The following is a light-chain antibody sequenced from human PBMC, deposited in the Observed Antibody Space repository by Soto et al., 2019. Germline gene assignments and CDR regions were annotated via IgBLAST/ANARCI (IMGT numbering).Light chain of an antibody. V-gene: IGKV3-15*01. CDR2: GAS. Sequence: EIVMTQSPATLSVSPGERATLSCRASQSVSSNLAWYQQKPGQAPRLLIYGASTRATGIPARFSGSGSGTEFTLNISSLQSEDFAVYYCQQYNNWPLTFGRGTKVEIK. CDR3: QQYNNWPLT. CDR1: QSVSSN. J-gene: IGKJ4*01.